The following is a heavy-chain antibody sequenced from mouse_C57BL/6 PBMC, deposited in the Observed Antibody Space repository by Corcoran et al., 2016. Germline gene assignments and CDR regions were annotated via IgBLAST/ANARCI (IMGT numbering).Heavy chain of an antibody. V-gene: IGHV9-3*01. CDR3: AREHYGSLDY. Sequence: QIQLVQSGPELKKPGETVKISCKASGYTFTTYGMSWVKQAPGKGLKWMGWINTYSGVPTYADDFKGRFAFSLETSASTAYLQINNLKNEDTATYFCAREHYGSLDYWGHGTTLTVSS. J-gene: IGHJ2*01. CDR1: GYTFTTYG. CDR2: INTYSGVP. D-gene: IGHD1-1*01.